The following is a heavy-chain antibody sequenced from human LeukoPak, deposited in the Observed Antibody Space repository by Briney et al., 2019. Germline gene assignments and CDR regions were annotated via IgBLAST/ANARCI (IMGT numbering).Heavy chain of an antibody. D-gene: IGHD3-10*01. V-gene: IGHV3-15*01. CDR3: TTESGEVWFGEHALDI. CDR2: IKSKTDGGTT. Sequence: GGSLRLSCAASGFTFSNAWMSWVRQAPGKGLEWVGRIKSKTDGGTTDYAAPVKGRFTISRDDSKNTLYLQMNSLKTEDTAVYYCTTESGEVWFGEHALDIWGQGTMVTVSS. CDR1: GFTFSNAW. J-gene: IGHJ3*02.